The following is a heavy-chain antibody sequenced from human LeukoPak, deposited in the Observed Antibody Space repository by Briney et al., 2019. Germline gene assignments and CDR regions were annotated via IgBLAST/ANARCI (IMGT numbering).Heavy chain of an antibody. V-gene: IGHV3-48*03. D-gene: IGHD3-16*01. J-gene: IGHJ3*02. CDR2: ISSRSITI. Sequence: GGSLRLSCAASGFTFSSYELYWVRQAPGTGLEWISYISSRSITIKYADSVRGRFTISRDDAREPLYLQMNSLRAEDTAIYYCGASRQYVGAFDIWGQGTLVTVSS. CDR3: GASRQYVGAFDI. CDR1: GFTFSSYE.